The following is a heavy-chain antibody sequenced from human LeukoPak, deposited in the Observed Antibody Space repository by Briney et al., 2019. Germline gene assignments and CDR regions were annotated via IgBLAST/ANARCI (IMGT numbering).Heavy chain of an antibody. Sequence: SETLSLPCTVCGGSISSYFWSWIRPPAAKGLEWIGRIYTRGSTNYNPSLKRRVTMSVDTPKTQPSLNLSSVTAADTAVSYCARGSTGTTSPAFDIWAQGTMPTASS. D-gene: IGHD1-1*01. V-gene: IGHV4-4*07. J-gene: IGHJ3*02. CDR1: GGSISSYF. CDR2: IYTRGST. CDR3: ARGSTGTTSPAFDI.